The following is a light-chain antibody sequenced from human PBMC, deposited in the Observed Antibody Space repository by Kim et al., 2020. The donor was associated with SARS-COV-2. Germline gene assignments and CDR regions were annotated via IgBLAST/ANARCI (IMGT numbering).Light chain of an antibody. CDR3: QQYGSSPPYT. CDR2: GAF. J-gene: IGKJ2*01. Sequence: EIVLTQSPGTLSLSPGERATLSCRASQSVSTSYLAWYQQKPGQAPRLLIYGAFRRATDIPDRFNGSGSGTDFTLTISRLEPEDFAVYYCQQYGSSPPYTFGQGTKLEI. CDR1: QSVSTSY. V-gene: IGKV3-20*01.